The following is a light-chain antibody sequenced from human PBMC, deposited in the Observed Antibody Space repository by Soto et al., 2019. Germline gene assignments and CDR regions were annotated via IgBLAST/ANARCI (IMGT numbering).Light chain of an antibody. CDR2: DAS. V-gene: IGKV1-5*01. Sequence: DIQMTQSPPTLSAFVGDGVPITCGPSRSIITGLAWFKQRPGKAPNLLIYDASSWGSGVPSRFSGSGSGREFTLTISSLQPDDFATYYCQQYNSYPLTFGGGTKVEMK. CDR1: RSIITG. CDR3: QQYNSYPLT. J-gene: IGKJ4*01.